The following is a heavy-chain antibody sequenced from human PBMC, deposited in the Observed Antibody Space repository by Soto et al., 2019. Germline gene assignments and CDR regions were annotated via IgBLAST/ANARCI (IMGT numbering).Heavy chain of an antibody. Sequence: PGGSLRLSCAASGFTFSSYSMNWVRQAPGKGLEWVSYISSSSSTIYYADSVKGRFTISRDNAKNSLYLQMNSLRDEDTAVYYCARIRDYDYVWGSYRYPGAFDIWGQGTMVTVSS. CDR2: ISSSSSTI. J-gene: IGHJ3*02. D-gene: IGHD3-16*02. CDR1: GFTFSSYS. CDR3: ARIRDYDYVWGSYRYPGAFDI. V-gene: IGHV3-48*02.